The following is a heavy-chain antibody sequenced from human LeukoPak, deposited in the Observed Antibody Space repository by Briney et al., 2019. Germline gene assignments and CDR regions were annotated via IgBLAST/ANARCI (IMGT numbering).Heavy chain of an antibody. CDR3: ARPDCRASACFSLLE. Sequence: GASVTVSCKASGYTFTDYYIHWVRQAPGQGLEWMGRINPNSGDTNYAQKFQGRVSMTSDTSSSTGYMELRRLTLDDTAVYFCARPDCRASACFSLLEWGQGTLTIVSS. D-gene: IGHD3-3*01. J-gene: IGHJ4*02. V-gene: IGHV1-2*06. CDR1: GYTFTDYY. CDR2: INPNSGDT.